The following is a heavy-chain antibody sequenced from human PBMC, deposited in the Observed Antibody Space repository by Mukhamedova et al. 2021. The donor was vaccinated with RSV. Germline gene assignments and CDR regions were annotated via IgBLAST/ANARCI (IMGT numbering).Heavy chain of an antibody. D-gene: IGHD3-22*01. CDR2: INHSGST. J-gene: IGHJ4*02. CDR3: ARVPAHGGYYRVSDY. CDR1: Y. V-gene: IGHV4-34*01. Sequence: YWSWIRQPPGKGLEWIGEINHSGSTNYNPSLKSRVTISVDTSKNQFSLKLSSVTAADTAVYYFARVPAHGGYYRVSDYWGQGTLV.